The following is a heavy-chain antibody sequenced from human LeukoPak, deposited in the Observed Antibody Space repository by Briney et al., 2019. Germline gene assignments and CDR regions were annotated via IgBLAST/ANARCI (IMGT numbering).Heavy chain of an antibody. Sequence: SETLSLTCTVSGGSISSSSYYWGWIRQPPGKGLEWIGSIYYSGSTYYNPSLKSRVTISVDRSKNQFSLKLSSVTAADTAVYYCARVSGSGSYTIDYWGQGTLVTVSS. CDR3: ARVSGSGSYTIDY. CDR1: GGSISSSSYY. J-gene: IGHJ4*02. D-gene: IGHD3-10*01. V-gene: IGHV4-39*07. CDR2: IYYSGST.